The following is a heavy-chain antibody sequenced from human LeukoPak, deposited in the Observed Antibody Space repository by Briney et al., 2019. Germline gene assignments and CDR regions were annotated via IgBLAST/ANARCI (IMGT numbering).Heavy chain of an antibody. CDR2: IYYSGST. CDR1: GGSISSSSYY. CDR3: ARGPVFDYGDSYWYFDL. J-gene: IGHJ2*01. D-gene: IGHD4-17*01. V-gene: IGHV4-61*05. Sequence: SETLSLTCTVSGGSISSSSYYWGWIRQPPGKGLEWIGYIYYSGSTNYNPSLKSRVTISVDTSKDQFSLKLSSVTAADTAVYYCARGPVFDYGDSYWYFDLWGRGTLVTVSS.